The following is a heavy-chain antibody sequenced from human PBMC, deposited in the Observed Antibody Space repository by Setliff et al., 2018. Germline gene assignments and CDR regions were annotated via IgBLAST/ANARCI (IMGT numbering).Heavy chain of an antibody. V-gene: IGHV3-23*01. D-gene: IGHD4-17*01. Sequence: GESLKISCVASSFNLAKYAVTWVRQAPGKGLEWVSSIHVDGISTYYADSVKGRFTISRDNSKNTLSLQMNSLRAEDTASYYCARDPNGDYVGAFDPWGQGIVVTVS. J-gene: IGHJ5*02. CDR1: SFNLAKYA. CDR2: IHVDGIST. CDR3: ARDPNGDYVGAFDP.